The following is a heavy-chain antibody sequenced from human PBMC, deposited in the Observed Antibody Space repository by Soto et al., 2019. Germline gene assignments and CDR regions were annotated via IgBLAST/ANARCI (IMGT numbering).Heavy chain of an antibody. D-gene: IGHD4-17*01. CDR3: ARQLDSTVFDY. CDR2: ISYSGNT. Sequence: SDTLSLTYSVAGXFVSSTTYHWTWIRQSPGKGLEWIGYISYSGNTNYDPSLESRVTISLDTSSNQFSMSLRSVTAADSATYYCARQLDSTVFDYWGRGTLVTGSS. V-gene: IGHV4-61*01. J-gene: IGHJ4*02. CDR1: GXFVSSTTYH.